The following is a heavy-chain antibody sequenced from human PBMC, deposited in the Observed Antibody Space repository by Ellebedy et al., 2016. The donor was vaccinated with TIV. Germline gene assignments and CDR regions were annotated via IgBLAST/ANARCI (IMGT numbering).Heavy chain of an antibody. CDR2: IHPNGGLT. V-gene: IGHV3-74*01. D-gene: IGHD6-13*01. CDR3: ARVKQGDVDYFDY. CDR1: GLSLTNYW. Sequence: PGGSLRLSCVVSGLSLTNYWLHWVRHIPGKGLIWVSRIHPNGGLTSYADSVQGRFTISRDTAANTVFRQMDSLGAEDTALYYRARVKQGDVDYFDYWGQGTLVTVSS. J-gene: IGHJ4*02.